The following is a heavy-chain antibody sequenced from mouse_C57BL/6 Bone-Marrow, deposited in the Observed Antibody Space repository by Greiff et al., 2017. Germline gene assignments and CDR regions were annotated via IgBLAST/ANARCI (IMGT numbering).Heavy chain of an antibody. CDR1: GYTFTSYG. D-gene: IGHD1-1*01. CDR2: IYPRSGNT. V-gene: IGHV1-81*01. Sequence: VQLQQSGAELARPGASVKLSCKASGYTFTSYGISWVKQRTGQGLEWIGEIYPRSGNTYYNEKFKGKATLTADKSSSTAYMELRSLTSEDSAVYFCAGTVVAPYWYFDVWGTGTTVTVSS. CDR3: AGTVVAPYWYFDV. J-gene: IGHJ1*03.